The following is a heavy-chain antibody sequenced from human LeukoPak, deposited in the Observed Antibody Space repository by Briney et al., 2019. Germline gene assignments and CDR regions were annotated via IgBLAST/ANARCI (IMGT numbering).Heavy chain of an antibody. Sequence: KSSETLSLTCTVSGGSISSSSYYWGWIRQPPGKGLEWIGSIYYSGSTYYNPSLKSRVTISVDTSKNQFSLKLSSVTAADTAVYYCARQYYGSGSYYYRKGHNWFDPWGQGTLVTVSS. D-gene: IGHD3-10*01. J-gene: IGHJ5*02. V-gene: IGHV4-39*01. CDR1: GGSISSSSYY. CDR3: ARQYYGSGSYYYRKGHNWFDP. CDR2: IYYSGST.